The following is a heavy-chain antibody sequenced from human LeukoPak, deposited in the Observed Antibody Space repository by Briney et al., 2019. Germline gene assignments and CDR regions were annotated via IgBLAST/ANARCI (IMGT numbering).Heavy chain of an antibody. CDR1: GFTFSDYY. V-gene: IGHV3-11*01. Sequence: PGGSLGLSCAASGFTFSDYYMSWIRQAPGKGLEWVSYISSSGSTIYYADSVKGRFTISRDNAKNSLYLQMNSLRAEDTAVYYCARDLGYCSSTSCYSNWFDPWGQGTLVTVSS. CDR3: ARDLGYCSSTSCYSNWFDP. J-gene: IGHJ5*02. CDR2: ISSSGSTI. D-gene: IGHD2-2*01.